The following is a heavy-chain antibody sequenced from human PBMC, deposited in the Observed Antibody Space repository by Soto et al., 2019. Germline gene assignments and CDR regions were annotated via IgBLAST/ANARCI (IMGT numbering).Heavy chain of an antibody. CDR1: GGSISSYY. D-gene: IGHD2-15*01. CDR3: AREEVGYCSGGRCYYYVMDV. J-gene: IGHJ6*02. V-gene: IGHV4-4*07. Sequence: SETLSLTCTVSGGSISSYYWSWIRQPAGKGLEWIGRIYTSGNTNYNPSLKSRVTMSVDTSKNQFSLKLSSVTAADTAVYYCAREEVGYCSGGRCYYYVMDVWGQGTMVTVSS. CDR2: IYTSGNT.